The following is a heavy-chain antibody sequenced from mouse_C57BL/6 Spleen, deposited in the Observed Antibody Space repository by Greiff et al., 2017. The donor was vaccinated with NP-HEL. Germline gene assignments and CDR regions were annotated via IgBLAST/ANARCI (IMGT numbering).Heavy chain of an antibody. D-gene: IGHD3-3*01. Sequence: QVQLKESGPELVKPGASVKISCKASGYAFSSSWMNWVKQRPGKGLEWIGRIYPGDGDTNYNGKFKGKATLTADKSSSTAYMQLSSLTSEDSAVYFCAREGAGGAYWGQGTLVTVSA. CDR1: GYAFSSSW. V-gene: IGHV1-82*01. J-gene: IGHJ3*01. CDR3: AREGAGGAY. CDR2: IYPGDGDT.